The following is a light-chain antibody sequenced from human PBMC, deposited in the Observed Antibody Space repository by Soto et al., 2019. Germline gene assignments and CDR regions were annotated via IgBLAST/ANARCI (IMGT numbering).Light chain of an antibody. Sequence: QSALTQPASVSGSPGQSITISCTGTSSDVGSYNLVSWYQQLPGKAPKLIIYEVSRRPSGVSNRFSGSKSGNTASLTISGLQAEDEADYYCCSWAGSNTFYFFGPGTKLTVL. V-gene: IGLV2-23*02. CDR2: EVS. CDR1: SSDVGSYNL. J-gene: IGLJ1*01. CDR3: CSWAGSNTFYF.